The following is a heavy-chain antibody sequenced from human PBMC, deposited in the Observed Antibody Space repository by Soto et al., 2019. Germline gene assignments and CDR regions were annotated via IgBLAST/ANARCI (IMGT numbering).Heavy chain of an antibody. J-gene: IGHJ3*02. CDR1: GVTFEVYA. CDR2: ISWNSGSI. D-gene: IGHD5-18*01. CDR3: AKDMSRGYSFDI. V-gene: IGHV3-9*01. Sequence: PGWCLGLSCAASGVTFEVYAMHWVRQAPGKGLEWVSGISWNSGSIGYADSVKGRFTISRDNAKNSLYLQMNSLRAEDTALYYCAKDMSRGYSFDIWGQGTMVTVSS.